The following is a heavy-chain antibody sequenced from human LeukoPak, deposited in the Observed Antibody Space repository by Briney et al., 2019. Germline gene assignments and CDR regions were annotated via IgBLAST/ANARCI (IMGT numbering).Heavy chain of an antibody. CDR1: GFNFDDYV. D-gene: IGHD1-26*01. CDR2: ISSSGSTI. Sequence: GGSLRLSCAASGFNFDDYVMSWVRQAPGRGLEWVSYISSSGSTIYYADSVKGRFTISRDNAKNSLYLQMNSLRAEDTAVYYCARGARWELPNYYFDYWGQGTLVTVSS. V-gene: IGHV3-11*04. CDR3: ARGARWELPNYYFDY. J-gene: IGHJ4*02.